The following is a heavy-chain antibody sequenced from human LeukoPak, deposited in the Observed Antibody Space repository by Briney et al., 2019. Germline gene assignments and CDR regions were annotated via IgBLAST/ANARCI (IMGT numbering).Heavy chain of an antibody. Sequence: PGGSLRLSCAASGFTFSDYYMSWIRQAPGKGLEWVSYISSSGSTIYYADSVKGRFTISRDNAKNSLYLQMNSLRAEDTAVYYCASWAGVVDDFNGPFDYWGQGSLVTVSS. CDR2: ISSSGSTI. CDR3: ASWAGVVDDFNGPFDY. D-gene: IGHD2-2*01. J-gene: IGHJ4*02. CDR1: GFTFSDYY. V-gene: IGHV3-11*01.